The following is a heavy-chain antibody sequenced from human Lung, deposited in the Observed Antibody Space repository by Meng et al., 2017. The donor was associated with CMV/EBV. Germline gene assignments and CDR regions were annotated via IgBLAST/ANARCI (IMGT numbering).Heavy chain of an antibody. Sequence: QGPRQESGPGLVKPSGTLSLTCAVSGGSISSSNWWSWVRRPPGKGLEWIGEIYHSGSTNYNPSLKSRVTISVDKSKNQFSLKLSSVTAADTAVYYCASFPPPGKQWLVTDYWGQGTLVTVSS. CDR3: ASFPPPGKQWLVTDY. V-gene: IGHV4-4*02. CDR1: GGSISSSNW. CDR2: IYHSGST. D-gene: IGHD6-19*01. J-gene: IGHJ4*02.